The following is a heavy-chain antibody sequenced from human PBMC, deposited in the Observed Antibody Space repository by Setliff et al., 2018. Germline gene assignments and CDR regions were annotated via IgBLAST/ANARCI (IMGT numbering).Heavy chain of an antibody. Sequence: GASVKVSCKASGYTFTSYDINWVRQATGQGLEWMGGFDPEDGETIYAQKFQGRVTMTEDTSTDTAYMELSSLRSEDTALYYCAKGTHHEIWSGPPMDVWGKGTTVTVSS. D-gene: IGHD3-3*01. CDR2: FDPEDGET. V-gene: IGHV1-24*01. J-gene: IGHJ6*03. CDR1: GYTFTSYD. CDR3: AKGTHHEIWSGPPMDV.